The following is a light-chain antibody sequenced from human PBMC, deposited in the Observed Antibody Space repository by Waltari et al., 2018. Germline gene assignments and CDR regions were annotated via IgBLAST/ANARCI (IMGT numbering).Light chain of an antibody. V-gene: IGKV1-33*01. CDR2: YIS. Sequence: DIQMTQSPSSLSASVGDRVTITCRASQDINKYLSWYQQKPGKAPKALIYYISSLETGVPSRFSVGRSGTDDTLTISSLQPEDIATYYCPQYNNSPVTFGGGTKVEIK. J-gene: IGKJ4*01. CDR1: QDINKY. CDR3: PQYNNSPVT.